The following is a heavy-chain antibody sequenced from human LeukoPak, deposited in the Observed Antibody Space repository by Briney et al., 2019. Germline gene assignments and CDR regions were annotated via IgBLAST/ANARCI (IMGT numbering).Heavy chain of an antibody. CDR3: ARGGIGGFVFYYYYMDV. Sequence: ASMKVSCKASGFTFKNYAVNWVRQAPGQGLEWMGIINPGGGSTSYAQKFQGRVTMTRDTSTSTVYMELSSLRSEDTAVYYCARGGIGGFVFYYYYMDVWGKGTTVTISS. J-gene: IGHJ6*03. CDR2: INPGGGST. V-gene: IGHV1-46*02. CDR1: GFTFKNYA. D-gene: IGHD3-16*01.